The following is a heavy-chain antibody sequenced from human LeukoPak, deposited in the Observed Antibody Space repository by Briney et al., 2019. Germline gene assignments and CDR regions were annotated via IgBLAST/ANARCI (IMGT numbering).Heavy chain of an antibody. J-gene: IGHJ5*02. D-gene: IGHD2-15*01. V-gene: IGHV4-34*01. CDR3: ARKGRDMVVVVAANWFDP. CDR2: INHSGST. CDR1: GGSFSGYY. Sequence: SESLSPTCAVYGGSFSGYYWSWIRQPPGKGLEWIGGINHSGSTNYNPSLKSRVTISVYTSKNQSSLKLSSVPAADTAVYYCARKGRDMVVVVAANWFDPWGQGTLVTVSS.